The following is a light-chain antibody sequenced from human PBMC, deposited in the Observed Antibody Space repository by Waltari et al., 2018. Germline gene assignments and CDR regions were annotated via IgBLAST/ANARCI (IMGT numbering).Light chain of an antibody. J-gene: IGLJ1*01. Sequence: SSELTQDPAVSVALGQTVRITCQGDSLRGYYERGDQQKPGQAPVLIIYGKNTRPSGIPDRFSGSSSGNTGSLTITGAQAEDEADYYCYSRDNSGDHLRVFGTGTKVTVL. V-gene: IGLV3-19*01. CDR3: YSRDNSGDHLRV. CDR2: GKN. CDR1: SLRGYY.